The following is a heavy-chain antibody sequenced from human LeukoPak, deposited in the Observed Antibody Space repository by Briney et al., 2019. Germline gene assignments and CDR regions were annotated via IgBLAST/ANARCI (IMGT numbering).Heavy chain of an antibody. J-gene: IGHJ4*02. V-gene: IGHV3-30*03. Sequence: GGSLRLSCAASGFTFSSYGIHWVRQAPGKGLEWVAVISYDGSNKYYAASVKGRFTISRDNSKNTLYLQMNSLRAEDTAMYYCAREWHSRNIDYWGQGTLVTVSS. D-gene: IGHD6-13*01. CDR2: ISYDGSNK. CDR3: AREWHSRNIDY. CDR1: GFTFSSYG.